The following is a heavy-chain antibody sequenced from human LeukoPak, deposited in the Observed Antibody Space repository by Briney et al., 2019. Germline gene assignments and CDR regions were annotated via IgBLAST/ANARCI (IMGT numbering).Heavy chain of an antibody. CDR1: GYTFTSYG. Sequence: ASVKVSCKASGYTFTSYGISWVRQAPGQGLEWMGIINPSGGSTSYAQKFQGRVTMTRDTSISTAYMDLSRLRSDDTAVYYCARDHGWFGESDAFNIWGQGTMVTVSS. CDR3: ARDHGWFGESDAFNI. V-gene: IGHV1-46*01. J-gene: IGHJ3*02. D-gene: IGHD3-10*01. CDR2: INPSGGST.